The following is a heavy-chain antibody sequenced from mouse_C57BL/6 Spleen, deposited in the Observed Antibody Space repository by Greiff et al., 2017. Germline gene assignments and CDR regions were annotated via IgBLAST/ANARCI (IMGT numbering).Heavy chain of an antibody. CDR3: ARRRYYDYEAGYFDY. CDR1: GYTFTSYW. Sequence: QVQLQQSGAELVKPGASVKMSCKASGYTFTSYWITWVKQRPGQGLEWIGDIYPGSGSTNYNEKFKSKATLTVDTSSSTAYMQLSSLTSEDSAVYYCARRRYYDYEAGYFDYWGQGTTLTVSS. V-gene: IGHV1-55*01. D-gene: IGHD2-4*01. J-gene: IGHJ2*01. CDR2: IYPGSGST.